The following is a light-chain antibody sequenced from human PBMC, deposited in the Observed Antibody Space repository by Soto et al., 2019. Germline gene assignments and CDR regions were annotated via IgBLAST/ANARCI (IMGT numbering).Light chain of an antibody. CDR1: QSVTSSY. V-gene: IGKV3-20*01. CDR3: QQYGSSPT. J-gene: IGKJ5*01. CDR2: GAS. Sequence: EIVLTQSPGTLSLSPGERATLSCRASQSVTSSYLAWYQQKPGQAPRLLIYGASSRATGIPDRFSGSGSGADFTLTNSRLEPGNFAVYYCQQYGSSPTFGQGTRLEIK.